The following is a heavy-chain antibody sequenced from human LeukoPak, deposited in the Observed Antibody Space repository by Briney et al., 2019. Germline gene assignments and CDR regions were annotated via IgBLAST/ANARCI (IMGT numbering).Heavy chain of an antibody. V-gene: IGHV4-34*01. J-gene: IGHJ6*03. CDR3: ARALWYCSSTSCYGYYYYYYMDV. Sequence: PSETLSLTCAVYGGSFSGYYWSWIRQPPGKGLEWIGEINHSGSTNYNPSLKNRVTISVDTSKNQFSLKLSSVTAADTAVYYCARALWYCSSTSCYGYYYYYYMDVWGKGTTVTVSS. D-gene: IGHD2-2*01. CDR2: INHSGST. CDR1: GGSFSGYY.